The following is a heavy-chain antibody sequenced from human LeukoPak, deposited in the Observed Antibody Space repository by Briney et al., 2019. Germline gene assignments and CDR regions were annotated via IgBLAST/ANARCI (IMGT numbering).Heavy chain of an antibody. CDR3: AREGIIVVVPDD. J-gene: IGHJ4*02. D-gene: IGHD2-2*01. CDR1: GGSISSGRYY. V-gene: IGHV4-39*02. Sequence: SETLSLTCTVSGGSISSGRYYWGWIRQPPGKGLEWIGSIYYSGSTYYNPSLKSRVTISVDTSKNQFSLKLSSVTAADTAVYYCAREGIIVVVPDDWGQGTLVTVSS. CDR2: IYYSGST.